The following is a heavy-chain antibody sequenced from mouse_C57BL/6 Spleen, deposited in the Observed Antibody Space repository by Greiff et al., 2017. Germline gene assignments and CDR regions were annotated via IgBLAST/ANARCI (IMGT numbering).Heavy chain of an antibody. Sequence: VKLQESGAELVKPGASVKVSCKASGYTFTSYWMHWVKQRPGQGLEWIGRIHPSDSDTNYNQKFKGKATLTVDKSSSTAYMQLSSLTSEDSAVYYCAIGDYDAMDYWGQGTSVTVSS. J-gene: IGHJ4*01. V-gene: IGHV1-74*01. CDR2: IHPSDSDT. CDR1: GYTFTSYW. CDR3: AIGDYDAMDY.